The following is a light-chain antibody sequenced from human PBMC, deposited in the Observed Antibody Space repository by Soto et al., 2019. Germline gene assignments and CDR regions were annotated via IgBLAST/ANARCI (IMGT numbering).Light chain of an antibody. J-gene: IGKJ3*01. V-gene: IGKV1-27*01. CDR1: QDIRNY. Sequence: YMTVSVGYRLALPCLASQDIRNYLSWYQQQPGKVPKLLIYAAATLQSGVPSRFSGSGSGTDFTLTINSLQPEDISTTYCQKQDRGSFPFGPVSKVDI. CDR3: QKQDRGSFP. CDR2: AAA.